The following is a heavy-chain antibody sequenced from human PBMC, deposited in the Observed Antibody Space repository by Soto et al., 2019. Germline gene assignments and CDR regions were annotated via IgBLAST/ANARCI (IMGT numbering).Heavy chain of an antibody. J-gene: IGHJ4*02. V-gene: IGHV1-69*13. CDR2: IIPIFGTA. CDR3: ATGDGSSALDY. CDR1: GGTFSSYA. D-gene: IGHD5-12*01. Sequence: GASVKVSCKASGGTFSSYAISWLRQAPGQGLEWMGGIIPIFGTANYAQKFQGRVTITADESTSTAYMELSSLRSEDTAVYYCATGDGSSALDYWGQGTLVTVSS.